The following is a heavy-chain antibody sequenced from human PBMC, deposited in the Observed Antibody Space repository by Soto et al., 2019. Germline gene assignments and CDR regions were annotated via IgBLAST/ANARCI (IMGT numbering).Heavy chain of an antibody. CDR3: ARDDHIVVVPTSLGAMDV. CDR1: CGSISSNDW. CDR2: IYHSGST. J-gene: IGHJ6*02. Sequence: PXESLSLPFSVYCGSISSNDWWSWVRQPPGKGLEWIGEIYHSGSTNYNPSLKSRVTIALDKSKNQFSLKLTSVTAADSAVYYCARDDHIVVVPTSLGAMDVWGQGTTVTVSS. V-gene: IGHV4-4*02. D-gene: IGHD2-2*01.